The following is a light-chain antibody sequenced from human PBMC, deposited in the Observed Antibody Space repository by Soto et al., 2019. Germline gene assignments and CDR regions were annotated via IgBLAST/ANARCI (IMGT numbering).Light chain of an antibody. Sequence: QSVLTQPPSWSGSPGQSVAISCTGNSSDVGGYNYVSWYQQRPGKAPKLMIYEVSKRPSGVPDRFSGSKSGNTASLTVSGLQAEDEADYYCSSYAGSNNFGVFGTGTKVTVL. CDR2: EVS. J-gene: IGLJ1*01. V-gene: IGLV2-8*01. CDR3: SSYAGSNNFGV. CDR1: SSDVGGYNY.